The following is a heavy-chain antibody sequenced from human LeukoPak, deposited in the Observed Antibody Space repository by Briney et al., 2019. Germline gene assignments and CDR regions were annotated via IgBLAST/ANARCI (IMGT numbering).Heavy chain of an antibody. J-gene: IGHJ3*02. CDR2: ISGSGGRT. D-gene: IGHD3-16*01. Sequence: GGSLRLSCAASGFIFSSYGMSWVRQAPGKGLEWVSAISGSGGRTNYADSVKGRFTISRDNSKITLYLQMNSLRAEDTAVYYCAKSSHAFGAFDIWGQGTMVTVSS. CDR1: GFIFSSYG. V-gene: IGHV3-23*01. CDR3: AKSSHAFGAFDI.